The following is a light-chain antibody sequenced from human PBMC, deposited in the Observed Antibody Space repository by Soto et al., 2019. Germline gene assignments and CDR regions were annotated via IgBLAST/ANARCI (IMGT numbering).Light chain of an antibody. CDR2: AAS. J-gene: IGKJ1*01. V-gene: IGKV3-20*01. CDR3: QQYGSSLRT. Sequence: EIVLTQSPGTPSLSPGERATLSCRASQSVSSSYLAWFQQKPGQAPRLLIYAASSRATGIPDRFSGSGSGTDFTLTISRLEPEDFAVYYCQQYGSSLRTFGQGTKV. CDR1: QSVSSSY.